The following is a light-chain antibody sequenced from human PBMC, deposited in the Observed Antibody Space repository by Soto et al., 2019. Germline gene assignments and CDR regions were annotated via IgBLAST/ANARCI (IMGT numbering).Light chain of an antibody. CDR1: QSISIW. J-gene: IGKJ1*01. CDR2: DAS. CDR3: QQYNSHWT. V-gene: IGKV1-5*01. Sequence: DIQMTQSPSTLSASVGDRVTISCRASQSISIWLAWYQQKPGKAPNLLIYDASSLQSGVPSRFSGIGSGTEFTLTISSLQPDDFATYYCQQYNSHWTFGQGTRWIS.